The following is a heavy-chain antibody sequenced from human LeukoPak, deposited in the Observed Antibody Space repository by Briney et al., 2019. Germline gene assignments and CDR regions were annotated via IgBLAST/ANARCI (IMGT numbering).Heavy chain of an antibody. CDR3: AKDQKWELLEMDY. CDR2: VRYDGSNK. CDR1: GFTFSTYG. J-gene: IGHJ4*02. D-gene: IGHD1-26*01. Sequence: PGGSLRLSCAASGFTFSTYGMHWVRQAPGKGLDWVAFVRYDGSNKYYGDSVKGRFTISRDNSKNTLFLQMNSLRAEDTAVYYCAKDQKWELLEMDYWGQGTLVTVSS. V-gene: IGHV3-30*02.